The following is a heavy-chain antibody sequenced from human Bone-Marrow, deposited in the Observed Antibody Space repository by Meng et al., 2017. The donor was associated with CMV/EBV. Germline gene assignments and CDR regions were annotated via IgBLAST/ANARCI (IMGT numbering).Heavy chain of an antibody. D-gene: IGHD3-16*01. CDR2: IKQDGSEK. J-gene: IGHJ6*02. CDR1: GFTFSNYW. CDR3: AKDGNTFDYYYGMDV. Sequence: GGSLRLSCAASGFTFSNYWMTWVRQAPGKGLEWVANIKQDGSEKYYVDSVRGRFTISRDNAKNSLYVQMYSLRVEDTAVYYCAKDGNTFDYYYGMDVWGQGTTVTVSS. V-gene: IGHV3-7*03.